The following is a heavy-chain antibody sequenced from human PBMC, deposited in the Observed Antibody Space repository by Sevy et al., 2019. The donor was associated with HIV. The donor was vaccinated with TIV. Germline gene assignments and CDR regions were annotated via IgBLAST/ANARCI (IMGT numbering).Heavy chain of an antibody. V-gene: IGHV4-59*12. J-gene: IGHJ4*02. CDR2: IYYSGST. Sequence: GSLRLSCTVSGGSISRYYWSWIRQPPGKGLEWIGYIYYSGSTNYNPSLKSRVTISVDTSKNQFSLKLSSVTAADTAVYYCARIRAGYIHGYYFDYWGQGTLVTVSS. CDR1: GGSISRYY. CDR3: ARIRAGYIHGYYFDY. D-gene: IGHD5-18*01.